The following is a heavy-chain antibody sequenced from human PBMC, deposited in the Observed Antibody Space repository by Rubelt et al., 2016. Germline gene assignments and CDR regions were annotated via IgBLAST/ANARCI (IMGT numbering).Heavy chain of an antibody. CDR2: IDPSDSYT. Sequence: GKGLEWMGRIDPSDSYTNYSPSFQGHVTISTDRSISTAYLQWSSLKASDSAIYYCARRKGSYNSGNYFDYWGQGTLVTVSS. D-gene: IGHD1-14*01. CDR3: ARRKGSYNSGNYFDY. J-gene: IGHJ4*02. V-gene: IGHV5-10-1*01.